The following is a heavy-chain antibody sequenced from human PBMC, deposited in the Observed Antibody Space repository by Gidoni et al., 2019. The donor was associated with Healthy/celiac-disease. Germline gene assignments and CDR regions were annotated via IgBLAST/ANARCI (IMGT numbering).Heavy chain of an antibody. CDR2: IYYSGST. V-gene: IGHV4-31*03. Sequence: QVQLQESGPGLVKPSQTLSLTCTVSGGPISSGGYYWSWIRQHPGKGLEWIGYIYYSGSTYYNPSLKSRVTISVDTSKNQFSLKLSSVTAADTAVYYCASLNYDILTGYYYFDYWGQGTLVTVSS. J-gene: IGHJ4*02. CDR3: ASLNYDILTGYYYFDY. D-gene: IGHD3-9*01. CDR1: GGPISSGGYY.